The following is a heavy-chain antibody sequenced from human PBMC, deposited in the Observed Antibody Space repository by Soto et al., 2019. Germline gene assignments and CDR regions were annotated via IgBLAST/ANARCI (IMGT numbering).Heavy chain of an antibody. CDR3: ARDRGGDGYILFLFYGMDV. CDR1: GFTFRTYT. Sequence: QVQLVESGGGLGKPGGSLRLSCAASGFTFRTYTMSWIRQAPGKGRAGVPYISSSGSTTYYAAAVKGRFTISRDNPKNSLYLQMNSLRAEDTAVYYCARDRGGDGYILFLFYGMDVWGQGTTVTVSS. V-gene: IGHV3-11*01. D-gene: IGHD3-16*01. J-gene: IGHJ6*02. CDR2: ISSSGSTT.